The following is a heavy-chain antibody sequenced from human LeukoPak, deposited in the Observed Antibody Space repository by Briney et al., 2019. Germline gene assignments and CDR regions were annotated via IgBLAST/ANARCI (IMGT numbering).Heavy chain of an antibody. J-gene: IGHJ4*02. Sequence: GGSLRLSCAASGFTFSSYSMNWVRQAPGKGLEWVSSISSSSSYIYYADSVKGRFTISRDNAKNSLYLQMNSLRAEDTAVYYCARSVVAATETFDYWGQGTLVTVSS. D-gene: IGHD2-15*01. CDR1: GFTFSSYS. CDR3: ARSVVAATETFDY. CDR2: ISSSSSYI. V-gene: IGHV3-21*01.